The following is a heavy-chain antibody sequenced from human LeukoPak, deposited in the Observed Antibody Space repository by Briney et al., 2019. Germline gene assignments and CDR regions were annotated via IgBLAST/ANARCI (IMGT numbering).Heavy chain of an antibody. CDR1: GFTFSSYS. V-gene: IGHV3-21*01. J-gene: IGHJ4*02. CDR2: IISSISYI. D-gene: IGHD3-10*01. Sequence: GGSLRLSCAASGFTFSSYSMNWVRQAPGKGLEWVSSIISSISYIYYSDSVKGRFTINRDNPKNSLYLQMNSLTDEDTAVYYCARSYYYGSGSYFALDYWGQGTLVTVSS. CDR3: ARSYYYGSGSYFALDY.